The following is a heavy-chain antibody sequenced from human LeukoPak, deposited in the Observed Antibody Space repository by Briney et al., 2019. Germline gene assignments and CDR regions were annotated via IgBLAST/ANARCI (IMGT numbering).Heavy chain of an antibody. CDR1: GFTFSIYA. J-gene: IGHJ4*02. CDR3: ARGGHSSAFFDY. D-gene: IGHD3-22*01. Sequence: PGGSLRLPCAASGFTFSIYAMSWVRQAPGKGREWVSTISGSGGSTYYADSVRGRFTISRDNSKNALYLQMNSLRAEDTAVYYCARGGHSSAFFDYWGQGTLVTVSS. V-gene: IGHV3-23*01. CDR2: ISGSGGST.